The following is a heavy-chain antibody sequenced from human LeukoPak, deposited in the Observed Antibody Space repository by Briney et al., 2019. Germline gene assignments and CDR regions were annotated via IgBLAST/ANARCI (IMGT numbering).Heavy chain of an antibody. V-gene: IGHV3-23*01. CDR2: ISGSGGST. Sequence: GGSLRLSCAASGFTFSTYAMSWVRQAPGKGLEWVSSISGSGGSTDYADSVKGRFTISRDNSKNTLYLQVNSLRAEDTAVYYCAKNHQWGQQLVYFDYWGQGSLVTVSS. D-gene: IGHD6-13*01. J-gene: IGHJ4*02. CDR1: GFTFSTYA. CDR3: AKNHQWGQQLVYFDY.